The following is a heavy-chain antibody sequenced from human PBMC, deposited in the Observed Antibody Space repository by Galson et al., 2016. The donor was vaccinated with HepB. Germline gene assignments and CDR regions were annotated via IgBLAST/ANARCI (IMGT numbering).Heavy chain of an antibody. CDR2: MSPGDSDA. CDR3: ARHAIGGHIVVVTAPFDS. D-gene: IGHD2-21*02. Sequence: QSGAEVKKPGESLTISCRASGYTFTNFWIGWVRQMPGKDLEWVGIMSPGDSDARYSPSLQGQVTMSADKSISTAYLQWSSLKASDTAIYYCARHAIGGHIVVVTAPFDSWGQGTLVTVSS. CDR1: GYTFTNFW. V-gene: IGHV5-51*01. J-gene: IGHJ4*02.